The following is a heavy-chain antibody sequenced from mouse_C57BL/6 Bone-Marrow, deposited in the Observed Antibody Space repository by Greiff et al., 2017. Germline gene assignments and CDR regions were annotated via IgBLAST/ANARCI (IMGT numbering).Heavy chain of an antibody. Sequence: EVQLQESGGDLVKPGGSPKLSCAASGFTFSSYGMSWVRQTPDKRLEWVATISSGGSYTYYPDSVKGRFTISRDNAKNTLYLQMSSLKSEDTAMYYCARHRRAITPYWYFDVWGTGTTVTVSS. CDR3: ARHRRAITPYWYFDV. V-gene: IGHV5-6*01. CDR2: ISSGGSYT. CDR1: GFTFSSYG. D-gene: IGHD3-3*01. J-gene: IGHJ1*03.